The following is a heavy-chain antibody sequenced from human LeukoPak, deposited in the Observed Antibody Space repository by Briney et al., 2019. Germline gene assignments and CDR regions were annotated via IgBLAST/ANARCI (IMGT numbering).Heavy chain of an antibody. Sequence: GGALRLACSASGLSFPSWMHWVRQAPREGLVWVARIRGDETIATYAESVKGRFNISRDNARNTLYLQMNSLRAEDTAVYYCARMDYLDYWGEGTPVTVSS. CDR2: IRGDETIA. J-gene: IGHJ4*02. V-gene: IGHV3-74*03. CDR1: GLSFPSW. CDR3: ARMDYLDY. D-gene: IGHD2-2*03.